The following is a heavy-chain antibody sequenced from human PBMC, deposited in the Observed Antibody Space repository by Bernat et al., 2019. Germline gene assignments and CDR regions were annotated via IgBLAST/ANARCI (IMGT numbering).Heavy chain of an antibody. V-gene: IGHV3-48*02. Sequence: EVQLVESGGGLVQPGGSLRLSCAASGFTFNTYDMNWVRPAPGKGLEWISHITSDSSTSHYADSVEGRFTISRDNAKNSLYLQMNNLRDDDTALYYCARPRGSGVVRDFDYWGQGTLVTVSS. CDR1: GFTFNTYD. CDR2: ITSDSSTS. D-gene: IGHD3-10*01. CDR3: ARPRGSGVVRDFDY. J-gene: IGHJ4*02.